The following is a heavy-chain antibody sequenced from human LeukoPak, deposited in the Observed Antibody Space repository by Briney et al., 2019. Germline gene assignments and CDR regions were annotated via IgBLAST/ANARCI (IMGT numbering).Heavy chain of an antibody. D-gene: IGHD6-13*01. Sequence: GGSLRLSCAASGFTFSSYWMHWVRQAPGKGLVWVSRINSDGSSTSYADSVKGRFTISRDNAKNTLYLQTNSLRAEDTAVYYCARGYSSSWYESPLDYWGQGTLVTVSS. CDR1: GFTFSSYW. CDR2: INSDGSST. J-gene: IGHJ4*02. V-gene: IGHV3-74*01. CDR3: ARGYSSSWYESPLDY.